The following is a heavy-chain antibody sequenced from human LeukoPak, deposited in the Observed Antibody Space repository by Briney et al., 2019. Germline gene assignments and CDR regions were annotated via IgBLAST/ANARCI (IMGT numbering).Heavy chain of an antibody. J-gene: IGHJ4*02. CDR2: INSDGSTT. CDR1: GFTFSSYW. D-gene: IGHD3-10*01. Sequence: GGSLRLSCAAPGFTFSSYWMHWVRQAPGKGLVWVSLINSDGSTTIYADSVKGRFTISRDNAKNTLYLQMNSLRAEDTAVYYCVRRYGSGSYYYFDYWGQGTLVTVSS. CDR3: VRRYGSGSYYYFDY. V-gene: IGHV3-74*01.